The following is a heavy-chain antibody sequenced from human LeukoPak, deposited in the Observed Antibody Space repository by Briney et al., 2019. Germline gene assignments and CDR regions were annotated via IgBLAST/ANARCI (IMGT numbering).Heavy chain of an antibody. CDR2: IKQDGSEK. J-gene: IGHJ4*02. D-gene: IGHD6-19*01. CDR3: AREQWVVRGGPFDY. CDR1: GFTFSSYW. Sequence: GGSLRLSCAASGFTFSSYWMSWVRQAPGKGLEWVANIKQDGSEKYYVDSVKGRFTISRDNAKNSLYLQMNSLRAEDTAVYYCAREQWVVRGGPFDYWGQGTLVTVSS. V-gene: IGHV3-7*01.